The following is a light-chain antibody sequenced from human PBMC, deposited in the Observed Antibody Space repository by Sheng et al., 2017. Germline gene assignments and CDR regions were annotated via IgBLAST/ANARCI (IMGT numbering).Light chain of an antibody. Sequence: DIVMTQSPDSLAVSLGERATINCKSSQSVLYSSNNKNYLAWYQQKVGQPPKLLISWASTREFGVPDRFSGSGSGTDFTLTISSLQAEDVAVYYCQQYYSTPWTFGQGTKVEIK. CDR2: WAS. CDR3: QQYYSTPWT. V-gene: IGKV4-1*01. J-gene: IGKJ1*01. CDR1: QSVLYSSNNKNY.